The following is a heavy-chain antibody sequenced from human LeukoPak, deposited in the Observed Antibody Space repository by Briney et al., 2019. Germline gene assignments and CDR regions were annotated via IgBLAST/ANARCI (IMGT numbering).Heavy chain of an antibody. CDR2: IYSGGST. CDR1: GFTVSSNY. V-gene: IGHV3-66*01. Sequence: GGSLRLSCAASGFTVSSNYMSWVRQAPGKGLEWVSVIYSGGSTYYADSVKGRFTISRDNSKNTLYLQMNSLRAEDTAVYYCARDPNLIAAASNYWGQGTLVTVSS. D-gene: IGHD6-13*01. CDR3: ARDPNLIAAASNY. J-gene: IGHJ4*02.